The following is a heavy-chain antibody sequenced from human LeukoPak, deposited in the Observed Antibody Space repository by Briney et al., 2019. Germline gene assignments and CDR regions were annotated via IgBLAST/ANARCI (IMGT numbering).Heavy chain of an antibody. V-gene: IGHV3-74*01. CDR2: VNSDGSDT. CDR1: GSTFINYW. CDR3: VRDGDGDVEFDY. J-gene: IGHJ4*02. D-gene: IGHD7-27*01. Sequence: PGGSLRLSCAASGSTFINYWMHWVRQAPGKGLVWVSHVNSDGSDTTYADSVKGRFGISRDNAKNTLYLQMDSLRAEDTAIYYCVRDGDGDVEFDYWGQGALVTVSS.